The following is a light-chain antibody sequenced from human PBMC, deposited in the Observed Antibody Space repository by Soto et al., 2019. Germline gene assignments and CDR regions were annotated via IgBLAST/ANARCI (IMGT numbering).Light chain of an antibody. Sequence: EIVMTQSPATQSVSPGERATLSCRASQSVNSNLAWYQQKPGQAPRLLIYGASSRATGIPARFSGSGSGTEFTLTITSLQSEDFAVYYCQQYNSWPRTFGQGTKVEIK. CDR2: GAS. V-gene: IGKV3-15*01. CDR3: QQYNSWPRT. J-gene: IGKJ1*01. CDR1: QSVNSN.